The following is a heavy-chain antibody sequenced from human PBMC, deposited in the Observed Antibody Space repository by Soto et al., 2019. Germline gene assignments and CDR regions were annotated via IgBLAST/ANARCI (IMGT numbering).Heavy chain of an antibody. Sequence: PSETLSLTCSVSGASISRGAYYWSWIRQHPGKGLEWIGNIYYSGSAYYNPSLKSRVTISVDTSQNQFSLKLSSVTAADTAVYYCARGVLANWGPENWFDPWGQETLVTVSS. CDR3: ARGVLANWGPENWFDP. J-gene: IGHJ5*02. D-gene: IGHD7-27*01. CDR2: IYYSGSA. CDR1: GASISRGAYY. V-gene: IGHV4-31*03.